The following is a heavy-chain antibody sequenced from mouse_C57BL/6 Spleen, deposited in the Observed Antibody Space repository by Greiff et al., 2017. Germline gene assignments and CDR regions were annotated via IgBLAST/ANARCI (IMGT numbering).Heavy chain of an antibody. J-gene: IGHJ3*01. Sequence: VQGVESGPELVKPGASVKISCKASGYAFSSSWMNWVKQRPGKGLEWIGRIYPGDGDTNYNGKFKGKATLTADKSSSTAYMQLSSLTAEDAAVYFCARGYSAWFAYWGQGTLVTVSA. D-gene: IGHD2-3*01. CDR2: IYPGDGDT. CDR3: ARGYSAWFAY. CDR1: GYAFSSSW. V-gene: IGHV1-82*01.